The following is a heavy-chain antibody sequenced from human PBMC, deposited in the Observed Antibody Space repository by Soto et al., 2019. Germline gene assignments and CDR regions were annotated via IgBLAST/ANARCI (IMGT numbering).Heavy chain of an antibody. CDR1: GGTFSSYA. CDR2: ISTYNGDT. Sequence: ASVKVSCKASGGTFSSYAISWVRQAPGQGLEWMGWISTYNGDTNYAQTFQGRVTMTTDTSTSTVHMEVRSLRSDDTAVYYCAREGVAPYYYSGMDVWGQGPPVTVSS. D-gene: IGHD5-12*01. CDR3: AREGVAPYYYSGMDV. V-gene: IGHV1-18*01. J-gene: IGHJ6*02.